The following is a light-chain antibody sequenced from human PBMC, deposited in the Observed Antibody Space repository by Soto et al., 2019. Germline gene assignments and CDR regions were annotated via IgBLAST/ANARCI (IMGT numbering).Light chain of an antibody. J-gene: IGKJ1*01. CDR2: DVS. CDR1: QTINNW. V-gene: IGKV1-5*01. CDR3: QQYNGDSRS. Sequence: DIQMTQSPSTLSASVGDRVTITCRASQTINNWLAGYHQKPGKAPKRLIYDVSSLETGVPFRFSGGRSGTEFTLPISSLQPDDFATYYCQQYNGDSRSFGQGTKVEI.